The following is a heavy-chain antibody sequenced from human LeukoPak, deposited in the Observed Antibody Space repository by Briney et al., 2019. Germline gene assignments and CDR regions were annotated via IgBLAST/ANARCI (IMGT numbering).Heavy chain of an antibody. D-gene: IGHD1-26*01. CDR3: AREGGWELPFLDYYSYGMDV. Sequence: GASVKVSCKASGYTFTSYGISWVRQAPGQGLEWMGWISAYNGNTNYAQKLQGRVTMTTDTSTSTAYMELRSLRSDDTAVYYCAREGGWELPFLDYYSYGMDVWGQGTTVTVSS. J-gene: IGHJ6*02. CDR2: ISAYNGNT. V-gene: IGHV1-18*01. CDR1: GYTFTSYG.